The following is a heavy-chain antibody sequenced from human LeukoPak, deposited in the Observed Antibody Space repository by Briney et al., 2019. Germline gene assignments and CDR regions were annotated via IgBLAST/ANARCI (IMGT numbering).Heavy chain of an antibody. CDR2: INSDGSNT. D-gene: IGHD2-15*01. CDR3: ARDPARYCRGGSCYSDDYMDV. J-gene: IGHJ6*03. V-gene: IGHV3-74*01. CDR1: GFTLGDYR. Sequence: GGSLRLFHAASGFTLGDYRVSCVRQAPGKGLVWVSRINSDGSNTNYADSVKGRFTISRDNAKNTLYLEMNSLRGEDTALYYWARDPARYCRGGSCYSDDYMDVWGKGTTVTVSS.